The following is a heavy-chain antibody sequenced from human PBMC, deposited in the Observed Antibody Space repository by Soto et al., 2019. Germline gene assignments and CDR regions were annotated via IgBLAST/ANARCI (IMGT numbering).Heavy chain of an antibody. CDR2: IYYSGST. D-gene: IGHD3-10*01. CDR3: ARAYGSGSSDYYYGMDV. V-gene: IGHV4-59*01. J-gene: IGHJ6*02. CDR1: GGSISSYY. Sequence: SETLSLTCTVSGGSISSYYWSWIRQPPGKGLEWIGYIYYSGSTNYNPSLKSRVTISVDTSKNQFSLKLSSVTTADTAVYYCARAYGSGSSDYYYGMDVWGQGTTVTVSS.